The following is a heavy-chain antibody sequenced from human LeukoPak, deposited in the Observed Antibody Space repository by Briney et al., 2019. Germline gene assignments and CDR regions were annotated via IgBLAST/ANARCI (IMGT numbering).Heavy chain of an antibody. Sequence: ASVKVSCKTSGYTFTDYYIHWVRQVPGQGLEWMGVINPSGTGTSYAQKFQGRITMSRDTSTSTVYVELSSLRSEDTAFYYCATDHSMANTAWWFDPWGQGTLVTVSS. CDR2: INPSGTGT. CDR3: ATDHSMANTAWWFDP. J-gene: IGHJ5*02. CDR1: GYTFTDYY. D-gene: IGHD5-24*01. V-gene: IGHV1-46*01.